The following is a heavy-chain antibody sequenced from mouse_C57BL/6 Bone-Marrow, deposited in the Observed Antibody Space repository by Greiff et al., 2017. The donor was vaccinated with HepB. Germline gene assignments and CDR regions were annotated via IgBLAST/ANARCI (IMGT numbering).Heavy chain of an antibody. CDR2: IDPNSGGT. CDR3: ARRRRYYAMDY. J-gene: IGHJ4*01. V-gene: IGHV1-72*01. CDR1: GYTFTSYW. Sequence: QVQLQQPGAELVKPGASVKLSCKASGYTFTSYWMHWVKQRPGRGPEWIGRIDPNSGGTKYNEKFKSKATLTVDKPSSTAYMQLSSLTSEDSAVYYCARRRRYYAMDYWGQGTSVTVSS.